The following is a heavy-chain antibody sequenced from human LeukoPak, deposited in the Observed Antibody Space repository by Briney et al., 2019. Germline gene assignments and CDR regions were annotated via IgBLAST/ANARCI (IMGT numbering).Heavy chain of an antibody. CDR1: GGSISSSYYY. V-gene: IGHV4-39*01. Sequence: PSETLSLTCTVSGGSISSSYYYWGWIRQPPGKGLEWIGSIYYSGSTYYNPSLKSRVTISVDTSKNQFSLKLRSVTAADTAVYYCARGLYCSGGSCYDADFDYWGQGTLVTVSS. CDR3: ARGLYCSGGSCYDADFDY. D-gene: IGHD2-15*01. J-gene: IGHJ4*02. CDR2: IYYSGST.